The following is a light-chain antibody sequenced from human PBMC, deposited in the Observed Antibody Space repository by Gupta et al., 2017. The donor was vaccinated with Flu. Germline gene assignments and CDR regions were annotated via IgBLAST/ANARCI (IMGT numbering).Light chain of an antibody. J-gene: IGLJ3*02. Sequence: SSIGSATVDLYQQVPGMAPTLLIFANTQRPAGVPGRFSGSKSGTSASLAISGLQPEDEGDYYCATWIDALSGPVFGGGTKLVVL. V-gene: IGLV1-44*01. CDR2: ANT. CDR1: SSIGSAT. CDR3: ATWIDALSGPV.